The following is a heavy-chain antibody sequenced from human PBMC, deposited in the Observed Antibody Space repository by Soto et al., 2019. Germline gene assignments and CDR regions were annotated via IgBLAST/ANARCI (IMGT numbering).Heavy chain of an antibody. CDR1: GYTFTRSV. CDR3: AREIVASYDYYGMDV. J-gene: IGHJ6*02. V-gene: IGHV1-18*01. CDR2: NRTYNGDT. Sequence: QVQLVQPGAEVKKPGASVKVSCKASGYTFTRSVISWVRQAPAQGLEWMGWNRTYNGDTNSVQTFQGRVTMTTDTSTSTVHVEVSSLRSDDTAVYYCAREIVASYDYYGMDVWGQGTPVTVAS. D-gene: IGHD2-2*01.